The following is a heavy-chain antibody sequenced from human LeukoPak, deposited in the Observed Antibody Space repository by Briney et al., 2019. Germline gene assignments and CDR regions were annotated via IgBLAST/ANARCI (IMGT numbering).Heavy chain of an antibody. CDR2: INHSGST. CDR3: ARGQSVGATYYFDY. V-gene: IGHV4-34*01. CDR1: GGSFSGYY. Sequence: SETLSLTCAVYGGSFSGYYWSWIRQPPGKGLEWIGEINHSGSTNYNPSLKSRVTISVDPSKNQFSLKLSSVTAADTAVYYCARGQSVGATYYFDYWGQGTLVTVSS. J-gene: IGHJ4*02. D-gene: IGHD1-26*01.